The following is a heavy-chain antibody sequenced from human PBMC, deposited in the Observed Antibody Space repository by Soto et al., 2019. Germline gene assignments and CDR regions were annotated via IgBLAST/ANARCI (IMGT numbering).Heavy chain of an antibody. V-gene: IGHV4-39*01. J-gene: IGHJ6*02. CDR1: GGSISSSSYY. CDR3: ARIIAARRYFYYYGMDV. D-gene: IGHD6-6*01. Sequence: SETLSLTCTVSGGSISSSSYYWGWIRQPPGKGLEWIGSIYYSGSTYYNPSLKSRVTISVDTSKNQFSLKLSSVTAADTAVYYCARIIAARRYFYYYGMDVWGQGTTVTVSS. CDR2: IYYSGST.